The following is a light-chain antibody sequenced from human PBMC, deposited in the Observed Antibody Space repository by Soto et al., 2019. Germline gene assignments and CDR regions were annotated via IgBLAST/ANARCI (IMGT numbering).Light chain of an antibody. CDR1: SSNIGAGYD. J-gene: IGLJ3*02. CDR2: GNS. V-gene: IGLV1-40*01. Sequence: QSVLTQPPSESGAPGQRVTISCIGSSSNIGAGYDVHWYQQLPGTAPKLLIYGNSNRPSGVPDRFSGSKSGTSASLAITGLQAEDEADYYCQSYDSSLSGWVFGGGTKVTVL. CDR3: QSYDSSLSGWV.